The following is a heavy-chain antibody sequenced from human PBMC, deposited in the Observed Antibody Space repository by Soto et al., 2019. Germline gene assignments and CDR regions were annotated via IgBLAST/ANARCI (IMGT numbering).Heavy chain of an antibody. D-gene: IGHD3-3*01. CDR2: IYYSGST. V-gene: IGHV4-39*02. CDR3: ARREYDCGSVYLDYYYGMDV. Sequence: QLQLQESGPGLVKPSETLSLTCTVSGGSISSSSYYWGWIRQPPGKGLEWIGSIYYSGSTYSNPSLQSRVTIALDTSNIHFALKLSSVTASDTAEYYCARREYDCGSVYLDYYYGMDVWGQGTPVTVSS. J-gene: IGHJ6*02. CDR1: GGSISSSSYY.